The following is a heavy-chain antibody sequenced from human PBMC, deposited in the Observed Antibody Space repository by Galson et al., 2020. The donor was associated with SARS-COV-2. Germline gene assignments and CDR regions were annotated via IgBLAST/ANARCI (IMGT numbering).Heavy chain of an antibody. D-gene: IGHD5-12*01. Sequence: ASVTVSCKVSGYTLTELSMHWVRQAPGKGLEWMGGFDPEDGETIYAQTFQGTVTMTEDTSTDTVYMELRSLRSDDTAVYYCARVPLSGWLQFFLAGTPEEDWGQGTLVTVSS. J-gene: IGHJ4*02. V-gene: IGHV1-24*01. CDR1: GYTLTELS. CDR2: FDPEDGET. CDR3: ARVPLSGWLQFFLAGTPEED.